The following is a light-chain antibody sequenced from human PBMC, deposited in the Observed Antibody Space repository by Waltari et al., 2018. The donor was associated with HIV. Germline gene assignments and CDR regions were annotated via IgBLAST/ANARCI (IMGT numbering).Light chain of an antibody. Sequence: QAGLTQPPSMSETLGQTATLTCTGNSNNVGKQGAAWLQHHLGHPPKLLSYRNNNRPSVISERFSASGSGNTASRTITGLQTEDEADDYCSAWDRSVSVWVFGGGTKLTVL. V-gene: IGLV10-54*04. J-gene: IGLJ3*02. CDR2: RNN. CDR3: SAWDRSVSVWV. CDR1: SNNVGKQG.